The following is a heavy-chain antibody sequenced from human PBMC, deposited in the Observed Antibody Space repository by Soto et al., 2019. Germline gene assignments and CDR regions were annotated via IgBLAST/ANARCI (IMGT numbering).Heavy chain of an antibody. D-gene: IGHD3-9*01. V-gene: IGHV1-24*01. CDR3: ATSDYDILTGRPNKWFDP. CDR1: GYTLTELS. CDR2: FDPEDGET. J-gene: IGHJ5*02. Sequence: GPSVKVSCKVSGYTLTELSMHWVRQAPGKGLEWMGGFDPEDGETIYAQKFQGRVTMTEDTSTDTAYMELSGLRSEDTAVYYCATSDYDILTGRPNKWFDPWGQGTLVTVSS.